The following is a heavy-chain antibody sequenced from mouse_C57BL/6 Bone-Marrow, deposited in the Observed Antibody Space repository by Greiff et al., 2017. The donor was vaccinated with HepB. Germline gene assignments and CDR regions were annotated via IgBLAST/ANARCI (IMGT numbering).Heavy chain of an antibody. V-gene: IGHV1-19*01. CDR3: APYDYGSSPWYFDV. CDR2: INPYNGGT. J-gene: IGHJ1*03. D-gene: IGHD1-1*01. CDR1: GYTFTDYY. Sequence: VQLQQSGPVLVKPGASVKMSCKASGYTFTDYYMNWVKQSHGKSLEWIGVINPYNGGTSYNQKFKGKATLTADKSSSTAYMQLSSLTSEDSAVYYCAPYDYGSSPWYFDVWGTGTTVTVSS.